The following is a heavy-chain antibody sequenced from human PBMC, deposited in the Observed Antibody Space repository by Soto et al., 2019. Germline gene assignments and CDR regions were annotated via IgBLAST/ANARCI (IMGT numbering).Heavy chain of an antibody. CDR3: AKVGFPYSYCYFFYY. V-gene: IGHV3-23*01. CDR1: GFTFSTYA. Sequence: EVQLLESGGGLVQPGGSLRLSCAASGFTFSTYAMTWVRQAPGKGLEWVSDISASGGSTYYADSVKGRFTISRDNSKNTLYLQMNCLRVEDTAVYYCAKVGFPYSYCYFFYYWGQGTLVTVSS. CDR2: ISASGGST. D-gene: IGHD5-18*01. J-gene: IGHJ4*02.